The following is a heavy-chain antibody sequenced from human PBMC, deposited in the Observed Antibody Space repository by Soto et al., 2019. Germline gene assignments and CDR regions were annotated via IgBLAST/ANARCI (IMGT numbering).Heavy chain of an antibody. CDR2: IKYDGSAE. CDR3: ITDCPDGPAF. Sequence: GGSLRLTCVVSGFSLSSVWMTWVRQGTGKGLECVANIKYDGSAEYYVDSVKGRFTISRDNAKNCLYLQMNSLKIEDIAVYYCITDCPDGPAFWGHGTQVTVSS. J-gene: IGHJ1*01. V-gene: IGHV3-7*03. D-gene: IGHD2-15*01. CDR1: GFSLSSVW.